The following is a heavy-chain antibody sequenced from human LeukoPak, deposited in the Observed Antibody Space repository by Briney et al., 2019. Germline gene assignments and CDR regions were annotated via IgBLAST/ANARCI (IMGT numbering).Heavy chain of an antibody. CDR3: ARVWDLRERPFDY. Sequence: GASVKVSCKASGYTFTGYFIHWVRQAPGQGLEWMGWINPNSGDTNYAQKSQGRVSMTRDTSTRTAYLEVSSLRSDDTAVYYCARVWDLRERPFDYWGQGTLVTVSS. J-gene: IGHJ4*02. D-gene: IGHD3-16*01. V-gene: IGHV1-2*02. CDR2: INPNSGDT. CDR1: GYTFTGYF.